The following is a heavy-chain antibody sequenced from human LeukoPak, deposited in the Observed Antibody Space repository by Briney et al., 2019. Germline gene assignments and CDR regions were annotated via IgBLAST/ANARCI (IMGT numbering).Heavy chain of an antibody. V-gene: IGHV3-21*01. CDR1: GFSFSNFG. D-gene: IGHD1-1*01. CDR3: ARVSGRLERQSDLDF. J-gene: IGHJ4*02. Sequence: GGSLRLSCAASGFSFSNFGMNWVRQAPGKGLEWVSSIDPSSYYIYYGDSVKGRSAISRDNAKNSLYLQINSLRAEDTAVYYCARVSGRLERQSDLDFWGQGTLVTVSS. CDR2: IDPSSYYI.